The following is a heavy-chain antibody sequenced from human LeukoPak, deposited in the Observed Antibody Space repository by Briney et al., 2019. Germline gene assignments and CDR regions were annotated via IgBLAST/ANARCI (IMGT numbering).Heavy chain of an antibody. CDR2: VYYSGST. CDR1: GGSLSGFY. V-gene: IGHV4-59*01. J-gene: IGHJ4*02. Sequence: PSETLSLTCTVSGGSLSGFYWSWIRQPPGKGLEWIGYVYYSGSTTYNPSLKSRVTIAVDTSKNQFSLRLGSVTAADTAVYYCVRHFKSYDAYDYWGQGTLVTVSS. CDR3: VRHFKSYDAYDY. D-gene: IGHD3-3*01.